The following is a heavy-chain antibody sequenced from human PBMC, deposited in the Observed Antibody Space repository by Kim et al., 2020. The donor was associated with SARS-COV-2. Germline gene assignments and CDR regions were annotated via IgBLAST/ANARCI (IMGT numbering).Heavy chain of an antibody. J-gene: IGHJ4*02. CDR3: ARGATGYSSSGFDY. Sequence: AQKLQGRATQTTDTSTSTAYMELRSLRSDDTAVYYCARGATGYSSSGFDYWGQGTLVTVSS. V-gene: IGHV1-18*01. D-gene: IGHD6-13*01.